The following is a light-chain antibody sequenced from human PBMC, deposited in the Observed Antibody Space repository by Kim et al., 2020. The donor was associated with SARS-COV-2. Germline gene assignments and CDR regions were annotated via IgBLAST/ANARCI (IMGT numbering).Light chain of an antibody. J-gene: IGKJ5*01. CDR2: DAS. Sequence: EIVLTQSPATLSLSPGERATLSCRASQSVSTYLAWYQQKPGQAPRFLIYDASNRATGIPARFSGSGSGTDFTLTISNLEPEDFAVYYCQQCAGGPSTFGQGTRVEIK. V-gene: IGKV3-11*01. CDR3: QQCAGGPST. CDR1: QSVSTY.